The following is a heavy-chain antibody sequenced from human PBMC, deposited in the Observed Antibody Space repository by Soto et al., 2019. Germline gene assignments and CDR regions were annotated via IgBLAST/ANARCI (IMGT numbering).Heavy chain of an antibody. CDR1: GYTFTGYY. J-gene: IGHJ3*02. V-gene: IGHV1-2*02. D-gene: IGHD1-1*01. CDR3: ARGGYNGNDGVGQDAFDI. Sequence: GASVKVSCKASGYTFTGYYMHWVRQAPGQGLEWMGWINPNSGGTNYAQKFQGRVTMTRDTSISTAYMELSRLRSDDTAVYDCARGGYNGNDGVGQDAFDIWGQGTMVTVSS. CDR2: INPNSGGT.